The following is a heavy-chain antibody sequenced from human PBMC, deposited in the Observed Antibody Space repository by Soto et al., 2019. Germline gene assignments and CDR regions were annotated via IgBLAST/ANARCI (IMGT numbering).Heavy chain of an antibody. CDR1: GFTFSIYS. D-gene: IGHD7-27*01. V-gene: IGHV3-48*01. CDR3: ARALGLPPQIYYYYYMDV. J-gene: IGHJ6*03. Sequence: GGSLRLSCAASGFTFSIYSMNWVRQAPGKGLEWVSYISSSSSTIYYADSVKGRFTISRDNAKNSLYLQMNSLRAEDTAVYYCARALGLPPQIYYYYYMDVWGKGTTVTVSS. CDR2: ISSSSSTI.